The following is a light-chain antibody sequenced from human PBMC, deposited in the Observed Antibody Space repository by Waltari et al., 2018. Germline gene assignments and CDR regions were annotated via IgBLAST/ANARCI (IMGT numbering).Light chain of an antibody. J-gene: IGLJ3*02. CDR1: HIGRKT. V-gene: IGLV3-9*01. CDR3: QVWDSSTVV. CDR2: RDN. Sequence: SYDLTQPLSVSVALGQTARITCGESHIGRKTVHWYQEKPGLAPVLVIHRDNQRPSGIADRFAGSNSGNMATLTITTAQVGDAADYYCQVWDSSTVVFGAGTKLTV.